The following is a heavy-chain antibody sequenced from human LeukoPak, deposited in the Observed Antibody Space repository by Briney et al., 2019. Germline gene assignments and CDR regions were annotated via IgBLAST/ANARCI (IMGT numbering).Heavy chain of an antibody. CDR1: GGSISSGDYY. V-gene: IGHV4-30-4*08. Sequence: NPSETLSLTCTVSGGSISSGDYYWSWIRQPPGKGLEWIGYIYYSGTTYYNPSLKSRITISIDTSKSQFSLKLSSVTAADTAVYYCARAYIVVVPAATGVADYWGQGTLVTVSS. D-gene: IGHD2-2*01. CDR3: ARAYIVVVPAATGVADY. J-gene: IGHJ4*02. CDR2: IYYSGTT.